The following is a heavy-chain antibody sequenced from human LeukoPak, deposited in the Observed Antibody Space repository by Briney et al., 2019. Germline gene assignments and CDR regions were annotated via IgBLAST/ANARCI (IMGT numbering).Heavy chain of an antibody. V-gene: IGHV3-53*05. D-gene: IGHD1-26*01. CDR1: EFTVSTNY. CDR3: AKGKWYSGTYHFDY. J-gene: IGHJ4*02. Sequence: PGGSLRLSCAASEFTVSTNYMNWVRQAPGKGLEWVSVVYYDGNTYYADSVKGRFTISRDNAKKSLYLQMDSLRPEDTALYYCAKGKWYSGTYHFDYWGQGTLVTVSS. CDR2: VYYDGNT.